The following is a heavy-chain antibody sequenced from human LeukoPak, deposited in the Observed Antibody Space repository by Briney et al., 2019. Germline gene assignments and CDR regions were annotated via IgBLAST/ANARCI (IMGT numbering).Heavy chain of an antibody. CDR2: INPNSGDT. Sequence: ASVKVSCKASGYIFTGYYMHWVQQAPGQGLEWMGWINPNSGDTNYAQKFQGRVTMTRDTSISTAYMELSRLRSDDTAVYYCASGPLGYSYGDWFDPWGQGTLVTVSS. V-gene: IGHV1-2*02. J-gene: IGHJ5*02. CDR3: ASGPLGYSYGDWFDP. CDR1: GYIFTGYY. D-gene: IGHD5-18*01.